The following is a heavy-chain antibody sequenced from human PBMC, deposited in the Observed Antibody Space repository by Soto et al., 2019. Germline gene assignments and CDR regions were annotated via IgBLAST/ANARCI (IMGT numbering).Heavy chain of an antibody. CDR3: ARRRDGYKPFDY. V-gene: IGHV1-46*01. Sequence: QVQLVQSGAEVQKPGASVKVSCKASGYTFTSYYMHWVRQAPGQGREWLGIINPSGGSTSYAQKFQGRVTMTRDTSTSTVYMELSSLRSEDTAVYYCARRRDGYKPFDYWGQGTLVTVSS. CDR2: INPSGGST. CDR1: GYTFTSYY. J-gene: IGHJ4*02. D-gene: IGHD5-12*01.